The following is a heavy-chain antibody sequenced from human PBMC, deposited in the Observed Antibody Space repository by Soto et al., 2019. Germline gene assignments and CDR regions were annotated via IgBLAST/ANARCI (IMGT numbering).Heavy chain of an antibody. V-gene: IGHV1-2*02. CDR2: INPNSGGT. CDR3: AKELQRGMDV. CDR1: GYTFSDYY. Sequence: GASVKVSCKASGYTFSDYYIHWVRQAPGQGLEWMGWINPNSGGTKYAPKFQGGVTMTRDTSINTAYMELSRLTSDDTAVYYCAKELQRGMDVWGQGTTVTVSS. J-gene: IGHJ6*02. D-gene: IGHD4-4*01.